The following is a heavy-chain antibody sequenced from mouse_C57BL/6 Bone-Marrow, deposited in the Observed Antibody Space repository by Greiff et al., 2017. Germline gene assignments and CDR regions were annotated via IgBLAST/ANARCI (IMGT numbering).Heavy chain of an antibody. D-gene: IGHD1-1*01. CDR2: ISNGGGST. CDR1: GFTFSDYY. Sequence: EVKLVESGGGLVQPGGSLKLSCAASGFTFSDYYMYWVRQTPEKRLEWVAYISNGGGSTYYPDTVKGRFTISRDNAKNTLYLQMSRLKSEDTAMYYCARPHYYCGSSFAYWGQGTLVTVSA. J-gene: IGHJ3*01. CDR3: ARPHYYCGSSFAY. V-gene: IGHV5-12*01.